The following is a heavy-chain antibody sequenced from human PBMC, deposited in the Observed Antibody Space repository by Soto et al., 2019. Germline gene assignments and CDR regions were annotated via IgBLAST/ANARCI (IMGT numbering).Heavy chain of an antibody. Sequence: PVQPLKISSKGSGCSFTTYWIRRVRQMTGKGLEWMGIIYPGDSDTRYSPSFQGQVTISADKSISTAYLQWSSLKASDTAMYYCARHPPGVAGTWWWFDPWGQGTLVTVSS. CDR2: IYPGDSDT. V-gene: IGHV5-51*01. CDR3: ARHPPGVAGTWWWFDP. J-gene: IGHJ5*02. CDR1: GCSFTTYW. D-gene: IGHD6-19*01.